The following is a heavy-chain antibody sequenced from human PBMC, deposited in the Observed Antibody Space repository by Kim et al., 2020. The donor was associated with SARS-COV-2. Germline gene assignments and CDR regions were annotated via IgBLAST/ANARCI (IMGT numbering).Heavy chain of an antibody. D-gene: IGHD3-10*01. Sequence: SETLSLTCTVSGGSISSYYWSWIRQPPGKGLEWIGYIYYSGSTNYNPSLKSRVTISVDTSKNQFSLKLSSVTAADTAVYYCARAPMVRGVRSYYYYGMDVWGQGTTVTVSS. CDR3: ARAPMVRGVRSYYYYGMDV. J-gene: IGHJ6*02. CDR1: GGSISSYY. CDR2: IYYSGST. V-gene: IGHV4-59*13.